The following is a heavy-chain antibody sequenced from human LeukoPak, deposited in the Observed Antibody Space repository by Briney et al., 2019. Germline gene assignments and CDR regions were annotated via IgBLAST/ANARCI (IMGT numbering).Heavy chain of an antibody. CDR1: GFTFSNYG. CDR3: AKVVISGSYYFDY. J-gene: IGHJ4*02. CDR2: ISYDGSNK. D-gene: IGHD1-26*01. V-gene: IGHV3-30*18. Sequence: PGGSLRLSCAASGFTFSNYGMHWVRQAPGKGLEWVAVISYDGSNKYYADSVKGRLTISRDNSKNTLYLQMNSLRAEDTAVYYCAKVVISGSYYFDYWGQGTLVTVSS.